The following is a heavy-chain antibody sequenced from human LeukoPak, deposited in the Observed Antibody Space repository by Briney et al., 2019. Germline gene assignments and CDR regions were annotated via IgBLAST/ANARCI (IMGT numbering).Heavy chain of an antibody. J-gene: IGHJ5*02. CDR3: ARDRGSYDSSGYDP. D-gene: IGHD3-22*01. Sequence: SETLTLTCTVSGGSISSYYWSWIRQPPGEGLEWIGYIYYSGSTNYDPSLKSRVTISVDTSKNQFSLKLSSVTAADTAVYYCARDRGSYDSSGYDPWGQGTLVTVSS. V-gene: IGHV4-59*01. CDR2: IYYSGST. CDR1: GGSISSYY.